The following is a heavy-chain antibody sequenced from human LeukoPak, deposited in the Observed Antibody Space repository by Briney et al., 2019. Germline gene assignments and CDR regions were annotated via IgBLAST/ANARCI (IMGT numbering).Heavy chain of an antibody. CDR2: ISYDGSNK. CDR1: GFTFSSYA. D-gene: IGHD7-27*01. J-gene: IGHJ5*02. Sequence: GGSLRLSCAASGFTFSSYAMHWVRQAPGKGLEWVAVISYDGSNKYYADSVKGRFTISRDNSKNTLYLQMSSLRAEDTAVYYCARDGEGNWFDPWGQGTLVTVSS. V-gene: IGHV3-30-3*01. CDR3: ARDGEGNWFDP.